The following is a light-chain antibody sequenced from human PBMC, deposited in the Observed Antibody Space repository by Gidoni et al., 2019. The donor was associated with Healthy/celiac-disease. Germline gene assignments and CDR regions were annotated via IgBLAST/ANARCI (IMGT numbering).Light chain of an antibody. J-gene: IGLJ2*01. V-gene: IGLV3-21*03. CDR1: NMGSKS. CDR3: QVWDSSSDHLVV. CDR2: DDS. Sequence: SYLLHQPPPVSVPPGKTVRITWGGNNMGSKSVHWDQQKPGQAPVLVVYDDSDRPSGIPDRFSGSNSGNTATLTISSVEAGDEADYYCQVWDSSSDHLVVFGGGTKLTVL.